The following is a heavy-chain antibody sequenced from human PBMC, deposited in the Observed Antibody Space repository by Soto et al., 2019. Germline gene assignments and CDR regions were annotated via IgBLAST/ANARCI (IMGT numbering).Heavy chain of an antibody. V-gene: IGHV1-3*01. D-gene: IGHD6-13*01. J-gene: IGHJ4*02. Sequence: VKVSCKASGYTFTSYSIHWVRQAPGHRLEWMGWINAGNGNTKYSQKFQGRVTITRDTSATTAYMELNSLRSEDTAVYYCARGCIEAAGTLAYWGQGTLVTVSS. CDR3: ARGCIEAAGTLAY. CDR1: GYTFTSYS. CDR2: INAGNGNT.